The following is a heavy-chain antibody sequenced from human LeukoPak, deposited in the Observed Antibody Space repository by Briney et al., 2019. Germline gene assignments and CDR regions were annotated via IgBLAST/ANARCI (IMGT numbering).Heavy chain of an antibody. V-gene: IGHV4-59*01. CDR1: GGSISSYY. CDR2: IYYSGST. CDR3: ARVSGYDWESSYDY. D-gene: IGHD5-12*01. J-gene: IGHJ4*02. Sequence: SETLSLTCTVSGGSISSYYWSWLRQPPGKGLEWIGYIYYSGSTNYNPSLKSRVTISVDTSKNQFSLKLSSVTAADTAVYYCARVSGYDWESSYDYWGQGTLVTVSS.